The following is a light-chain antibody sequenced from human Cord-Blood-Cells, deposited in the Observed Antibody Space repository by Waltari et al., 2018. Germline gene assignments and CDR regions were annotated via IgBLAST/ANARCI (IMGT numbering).Light chain of an antibody. J-gene: IGKJ2*03. Sequence: EKVMTQSPAPLSVSAGERATLSRRASQSVSSNLSWYQQKPGQAPRLLIYGASTRATGIPARFSGSGSGTEFTLTISSLQSEDFAVYYCQQYNNWPLYSFGQGTKLEIK. V-gene: IGKV3-15*01. CDR3: QQYNNWPLYS. CDR1: QSVSSN. CDR2: GAS.